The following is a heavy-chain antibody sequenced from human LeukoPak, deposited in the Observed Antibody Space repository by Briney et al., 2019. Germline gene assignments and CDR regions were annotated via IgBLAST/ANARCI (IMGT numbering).Heavy chain of an antibody. J-gene: IGHJ4*02. V-gene: IGHV3-23*01. CDR1: GFTFTDSA. Sequence: GGSLRLSCAASGFTFTDSAMTWVRQAPGKGLEWVPAISTSGGDTIYTDSVKDRFTISRDNSKNTLYLQMNSLRAEDTAIYYCAKGGSYAPLDYWGQGTLVTVSS. CDR3: AKGGSYAPLDY. CDR2: ISTSGGDT. D-gene: IGHD1-26*01.